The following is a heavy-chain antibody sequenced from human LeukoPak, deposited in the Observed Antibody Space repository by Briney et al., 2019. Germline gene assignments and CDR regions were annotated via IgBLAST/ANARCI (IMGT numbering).Heavy chain of an antibody. CDR1: GFTFSSYG. J-gene: IGHJ6*02. Sequence: GGSLRLSCAASGFTFSSYGMHWVRQAPGKGLEWVAVISYDGSNKYYADSVKGRFTISRDNSKNTLYLQMNSLRAEDTAVYYCAKEPNYCSSTSCYSGYYYGMDVWGQGTTVTVSS. CDR3: AKEPNYCSSTSCYSGYYYGMDV. CDR2: ISYDGSNK. V-gene: IGHV3-30*18. D-gene: IGHD2-2*01.